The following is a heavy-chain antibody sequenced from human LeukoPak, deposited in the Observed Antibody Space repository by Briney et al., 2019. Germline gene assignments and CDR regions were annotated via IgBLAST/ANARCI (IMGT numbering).Heavy chain of an antibody. CDR3: ARGARKGDDYGGFFDY. D-gene: IGHD4-23*01. CDR2: ISYDGSNK. CDR1: GFTFSNYA. Sequence: GGSLRLSCAASGFTFSNYAMHWVCQAPGKGLEWVAVISYDGSNKYSADSVKGRFTISRDNSKNTLYMQMNSLRAEDTAVYYCARGARKGDDYGGFFDYWGQGTLVTVSS. J-gene: IGHJ4*02. V-gene: IGHV3-30*04.